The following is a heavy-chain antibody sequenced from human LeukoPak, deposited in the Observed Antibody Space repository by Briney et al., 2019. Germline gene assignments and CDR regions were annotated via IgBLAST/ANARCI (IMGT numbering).Heavy chain of an antibody. J-gene: IGHJ4*02. V-gene: IGHV3-23*01. Sequence: GGSLGLSCAASGFTFSSYAMSWVRQAPGKGLEWVSAISGSGGSTYYADSVKGRFTISRDNSKNTLYLQMNSLRAEDTAVYYCAKGVAARPTLFDYWGQGTLVTVSS. D-gene: IGHD6-6*01. CDR3: AKGVAARPTLFDY. CDR2: ISGSGGST. CDR1: GFTFSSYA.